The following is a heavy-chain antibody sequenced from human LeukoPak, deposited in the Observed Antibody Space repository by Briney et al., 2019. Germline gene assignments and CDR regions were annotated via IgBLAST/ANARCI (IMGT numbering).Heavy chain of an antibody. D-gene: IGHD6-19*01. J-gene: IGHJ4*02. CDR3: ARAPAVAGLDY. Sequence: GASVKVSCKASGYTFTSYFMHWVRQAPGQGLEWMGIINPSGGSTRYAQKFQGRVTMARDMSTSTVYMELSSLRSEDTAVYYCARAPAVAGLDYWGQGTLVTVSS. V-gene: IGHV1-46*01. CDR1: GYTFTSYF. CDR2: INPSGGST.